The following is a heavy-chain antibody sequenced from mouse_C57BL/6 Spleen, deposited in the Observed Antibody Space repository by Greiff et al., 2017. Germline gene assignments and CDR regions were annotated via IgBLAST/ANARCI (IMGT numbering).Heavy chain of an antibody. V-gene: IGHV1-61*01. Sequence: QVQLQQPGAELVRPGSSVKLSCKASGYTFTSYWMDWVKQRPGQGLEWIGNIYPSDSETHYNQQFKDKATLTVDKSSSTAYMPLSSLTSEDSAVYYCARLLGGGYAMDYWGKGTTVTVSS. D-gene: IGHD3-1*01. CDR1: GYTFTSYW. CDR3: ARLLGGGYAMDY. J-gene: IGHJ4*01. CDR2: IYPSDSET.